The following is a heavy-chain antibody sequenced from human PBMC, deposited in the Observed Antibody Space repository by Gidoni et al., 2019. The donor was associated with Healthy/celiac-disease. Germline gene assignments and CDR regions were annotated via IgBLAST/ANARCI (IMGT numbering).Heavy chain of an antibody. V-gene: IGHV4-39*01. CDR1: GVSISRSGYY. Sequence: QLQLQESGPGLVKPSETLSLTCTVSGVSISRSGYYWGWIRQPPGKGVEWIGSMFYSGNTYYNPSLKSRVTISVDTSKNQFSLNLSSVTAADTAVYYCARRAATNWYFDLWGRGTLLTVSS. CDR3: ARRAATNWYFDL. CDR2: MFYSGNT. D-gene: IGHD2-15*01. J-gene: IGHJ2*01.